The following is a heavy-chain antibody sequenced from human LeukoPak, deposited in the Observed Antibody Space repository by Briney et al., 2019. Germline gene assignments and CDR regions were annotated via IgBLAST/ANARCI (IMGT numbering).Heavy chain of an antibody. D-gene: IGHD3-3*01. J-gene: IGHJ6*02. CDR2: MNPNSGNT. Sequence: ASVKVSCKASGYTFTSYGISWVRQAPGQGLEWMGWMNPNSGNTGYAQKFQGRVTMTRNTSISTAYMELSSLRSEDTAVYYCARPGDTIFGAAPAFYGMDVWGQGTTVTVSS. CDR3: ARPGDTIFGAAPAFYGMDV. CDR1: GYTFTSYG. V-gene: IGHV1-8*02.